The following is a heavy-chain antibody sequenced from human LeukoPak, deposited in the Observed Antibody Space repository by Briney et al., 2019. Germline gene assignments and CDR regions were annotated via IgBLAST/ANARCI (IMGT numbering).Heavy chain of an antibody. V-gene: IGHV1-18*04. D-gene: IGHD2-2*01. J-gene: IGHJ4*02. CDR2: ISAYNGNT. Sequence: ASVKVSCKASGYTFTSHGISWVRQAPGQGLEWMGWISAYNGNTNYAQKLQGRVTMTTDTSTSTAYMELRSLRSDDTAVYYCARVGLGYCSSTSCYEFDYWGQGTLVTVSS. CDR3: ARVGLGYCSSTSCYEFDY. CDR1: GYTFTSHG.